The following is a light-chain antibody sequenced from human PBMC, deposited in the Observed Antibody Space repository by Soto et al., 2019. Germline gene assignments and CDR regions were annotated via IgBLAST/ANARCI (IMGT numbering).Light chain of an antibody. Sequence: EIGLTQSPGTLSLSTGERATLSCRASQSVTSGYLAWYQQKPGQSPRLLMYGASSRATGVPDRFSGSGSGTDFTLTITRLEPEDFAVYYCHQYGTSPLTFGGGTKVDIK. J-gene: IGKJ4*01. V-gene: IGKV3-20*01. CDR3: HQYGTSPLT. CDR2: GAS. CDR1: QSVTSGY.